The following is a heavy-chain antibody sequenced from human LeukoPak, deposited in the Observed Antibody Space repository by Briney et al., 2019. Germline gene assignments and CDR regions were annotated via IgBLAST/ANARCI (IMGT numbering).Heavy chain of an antibody. J-gene: IGHJ6*03. CDR1: GYTFTSYY. CDR3: ARDLSKNVRYMDV. CDR2: INPSGGST. Sequence: ASVKVSCKASGYTFTSYYMHWVRQAPGQGLEWMGIINPSGGSTSYAQKLQGRVTMTTDTSTSTAYMELRSLRSDDTAVYYCARDLSKNVRYMDVWGKGTTVTISS. V-gene: IGHV1-46*01.